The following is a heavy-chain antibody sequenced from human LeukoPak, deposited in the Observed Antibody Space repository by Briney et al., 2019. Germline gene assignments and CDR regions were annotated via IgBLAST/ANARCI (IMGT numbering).Heavy chain of an antibody. CDR3: ARDQEQHVDY. CDR1: GYTFTTYG. J-gene: IGHJ4*02. Sequence: GASVKVSCKASGYTFTTYGISWVRQAPGQGLEWMGWISGYNGNTNYAQNLQGRVTMTTDTSTSTAYMELRSLRSDDTAVYYCARDQEQHVDYWGQGTLVTVSS. V-gene: IGHV1-18*01. CDR2: ISGYNGNT. D-gene: IGHD1/OR15-1a*01.